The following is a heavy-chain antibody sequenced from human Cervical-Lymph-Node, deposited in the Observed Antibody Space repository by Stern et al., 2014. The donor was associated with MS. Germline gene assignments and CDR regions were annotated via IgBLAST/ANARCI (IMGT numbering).Heavy chain of an antibody. D-gene: IGHD6-13*01. J-gene: IGHJ6*02. Sequence: EVQLVESGGGLAQPGGSLRLSCAASGFSFSAYSMNWVRQAPGKGLEWVSYISSSSSTTYFADSVKGRFTISRDNARNSLFLQMNSLRTEDTAVYFCARVREAGNYYYYGFDVWGQGTTVTVSS. CDR1: GFSFSAYS. V-gene: IGHV3-48*01. CDR2: ISSSSSTT. CDR3: ARVREAGNYYYYGFDV.